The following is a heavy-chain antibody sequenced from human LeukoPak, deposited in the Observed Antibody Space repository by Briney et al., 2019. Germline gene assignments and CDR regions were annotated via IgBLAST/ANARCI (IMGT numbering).Heavy chain of an antibody. D-gene: IGHD5-18*01. V-gene: IGHV4-61*05. CDR2: IYYSGST. CDR3: ARGRYSYGY. Sequence: SETLSLTCTVSGGSISSSSYYWGWIRQPPGKGLEWIGYIYYSGSTNYNPSLKSRVTISVDTSKNQFSLKLSSVTAADTAVYYCARGRYSYGYWGQGTLVTVSS. J-gene: IGHJ4*02. CDR1: GGSISSSSYY.